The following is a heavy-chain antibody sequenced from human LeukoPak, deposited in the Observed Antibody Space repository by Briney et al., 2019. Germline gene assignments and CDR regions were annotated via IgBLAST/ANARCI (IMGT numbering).Heavy chain of an antibody. V-gene: IGHV4-59*08. D-gene: IGHD3-9*01. CDR2: IYYSGST. J-gene: IGHJ4*02. CDR3: ARSGDILTAYYYYFDY. CDR1: GDSMSHHY. Sequence: SETLYLTCSVSGDSMSHHYWSWIRQPPGKGLEWIGYIYYSGSTNYNPSLKSRVTISVDTSKNQFSLKLRSVTAADTAVYFCARSGDILTAYYYYFDYWGQGTLVTVSS.